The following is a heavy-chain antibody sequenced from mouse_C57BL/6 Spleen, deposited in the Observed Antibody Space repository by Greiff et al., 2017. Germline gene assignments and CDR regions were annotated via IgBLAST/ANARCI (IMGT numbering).Heavy chain of an antibody. Sequence: VQLQQPGAELVMPGASVKLSCKASGYTFTSYWMHWVKQRPGQGLEWIGEIDPSDSYTNYNQQFKGKSTLTVDKSSSTAYMQLSSLTSEDSAVYDCARGVGVVEAPYFDYWGQGTTLTVSS. CDR3: ARGVGVVEAPYFDY. CDR1: GYTFTSYW. D-gene: IGHD1-1*01. CDR2: IDPSDSYT. V-gene: IGHV1-69*01. J-gene: IGHJ2*01.